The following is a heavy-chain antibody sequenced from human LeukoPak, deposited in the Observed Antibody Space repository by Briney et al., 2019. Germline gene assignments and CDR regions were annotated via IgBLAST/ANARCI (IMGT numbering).Heavy chain of an antibody. V-gene: IGHV4-39*01. Sequence: ASETLSLTCTVSGGSISSSSYYWGWIRQPPGKGLEWIGSIYYSGSTYYNPSLKSRVTISVDTSKNQFSLKLSSVTAADTAVYYCARIAEVGATKDFWGQGTLVTVSS. CDR3: ARIAEVGATKDF. J-gene: IGHJ4*02. CDR1: GGSISSSSYY. D-gene: IGHD1-26*01. CDR2: IYYSGST.